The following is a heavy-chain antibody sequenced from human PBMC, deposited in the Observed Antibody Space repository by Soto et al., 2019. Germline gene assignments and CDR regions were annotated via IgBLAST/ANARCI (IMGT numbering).Heavy chain of an antibody. Sequence: HPGGSLRLSCAASGFTFSSYALSWVRQAPGKGLEWVSAMSGSGGSTYYADSVKGRFTISRDNSKNTLYLQMNSLRAEATAVYYCAKLAAAGARESFDYWGQGTRVTVSS. CDR3: AKLAAAGARESFDY. J-gene: IGHJ4*02. D-gene: IGHD6-13*01. CDR2: MSGSGGST. CDR1: GFTFSSYA. V-gene: IGHV3-23*01.